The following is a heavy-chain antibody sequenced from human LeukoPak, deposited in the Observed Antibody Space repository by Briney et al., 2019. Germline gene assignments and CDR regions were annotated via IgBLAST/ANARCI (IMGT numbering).Heavy chain of an antibody. CDR2: IKSKTDEGPT. V-gene: IGHV3-15*01. Sequence: GGSLRLSCAAPGFTFSSAWMTWVRQAPGKGLEWVARIKSKTDEGPTHYAAPVKGRFTISRDDSKNTVYLQMNSLKTEDTAVYYCTTEGYCSGGNCYSFDYWGQGTLVTVSS. D-gene: IGHD2-15*01. J-gene: IGHJ4*02. CDR3: TTEGYCSGGNCYSFDY. CDR1: GFTFSSAW.